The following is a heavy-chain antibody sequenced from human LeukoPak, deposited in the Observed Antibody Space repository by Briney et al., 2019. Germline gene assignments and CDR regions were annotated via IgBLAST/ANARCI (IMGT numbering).Heavy chain of an antibody. V-gene: IGHV3-53*01. CDR2: IYGGGST. CDR3: ASWPVGWYGEDS. D-gene: IGHD6-19*01. Sequence: GGSLRLSCAASGFTVSNNYMTWVRQAPGKGLEWVSVIYGGGSTYYADSVKGRFTISRDTPKDTLYLQMNSLRVEDTAVYYCASWPVGWYGEDSWGQGTLVTVSS. CDR1: GFTVSNNY. J-gene: IGHJ4*02.